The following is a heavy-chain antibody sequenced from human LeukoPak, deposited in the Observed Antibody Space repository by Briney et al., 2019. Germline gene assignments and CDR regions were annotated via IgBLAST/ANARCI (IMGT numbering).Heavy chain of an antibody. D-gene: IGHD3-3*01. CDR1: GFTFSSYG. J-gene: IGHJ4*02. CDR3: ARDLRIRFLEWLSARGFDY. Sequence: GGSLRLSCAASGFTFSSYGMHWVRQAPGKGLEWVAFIRYDGSNKYYADSVKGRFTISRDNSKNTLYLQMNSLRAEDTAVYYCARDLRIRFLEWLSARGFDYWGQGPLVTVSS. V-gene: IGHV3-30*02. CDR2: IRYDGSNK.